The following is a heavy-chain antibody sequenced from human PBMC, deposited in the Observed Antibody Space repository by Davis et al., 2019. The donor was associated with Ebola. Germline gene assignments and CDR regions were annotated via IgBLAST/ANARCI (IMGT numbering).Heavy chain of an antibody. CDR1: GGSFSGYY. CDR2: INHHGIT. V-gene: IGHV4-34*01. Sequence: MPSETLSLTCAVYGGSFSGYYWSWIRQPPGKGLEWMGEINHHGITSYNPSLKSRVTISVDTSKNQFSLKLSSVTAADTAVYYCARVIVPYGMDVWGQGTTVTVSS. CDR3: ARVIVPYGMDV. J-gene: IGHJ6*02. D-gene: IGHD3-22*01.